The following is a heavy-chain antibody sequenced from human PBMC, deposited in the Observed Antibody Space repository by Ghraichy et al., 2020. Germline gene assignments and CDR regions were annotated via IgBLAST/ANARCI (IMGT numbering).Heavy chain of an antibody. V-gene: IGHV4-39*01. CDR2: VYFSGST. CDR1: GGSIGSSSFY. CDR3: ARHPSTPGSGQNNWFDP. J-gene: IGHJ5*02. D-gene: IGHD3-10*01. Sequence: SETLSLTCTVSGGSIGSSSFYWGWIRQPPGKGLEWIASVYFSGSTYYNSSLKSRVTISVDTSKNLFSLTLRSVTVADTAVYWCARHPSTPGSGQNNWFDPWGQGTLVTVSS.